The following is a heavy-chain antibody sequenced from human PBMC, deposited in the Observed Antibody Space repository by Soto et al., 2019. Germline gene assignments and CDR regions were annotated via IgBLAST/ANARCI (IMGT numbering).Heavy chain of an antibody. Sequence: ASVKVSCKASGYTFTSYAMHWVRQAPGQRLEWMGWINAGNGNTKYSQKFQGRVTITRDTSASTAYMELSSLRSEDTAVYYCARVPSPTVVTPGPPSDFDYWGQGTLVTVSS. V-gene: IGHV1-3*01. J-gene: IGHJ4*02. CDR2: INAGNGNT. CDR3: ARVPSPTVVTPGPPSDFDY. CDR1: GYTFTSYA. D-gene: IGHD4-17*01.